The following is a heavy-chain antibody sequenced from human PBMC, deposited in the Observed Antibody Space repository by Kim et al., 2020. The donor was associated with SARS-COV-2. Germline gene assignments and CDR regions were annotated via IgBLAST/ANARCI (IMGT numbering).Heavy chain of an antibody. CDR3: AREKVNGIEEQWLVDY. CDR1: GYTFTGYY. D-gene: IGHD6-19*01. V-gene: IGHV1-2*02. CDR2: INPNSGGT. J-gene: IGHJ4*02. Sequence: ASVKVSCKASGYTFTGYYMHWVRQAPGQGLEWMGWINPNSGGTNYAQKFQGRVTMTRDTSISTAYMELSRLRSDDTAVYYCAREKVNGIEEQWLVDYWGQGTLVTVSS.